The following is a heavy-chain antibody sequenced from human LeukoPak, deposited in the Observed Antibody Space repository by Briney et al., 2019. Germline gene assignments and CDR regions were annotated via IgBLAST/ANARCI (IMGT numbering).Heavy chain of an antibody. D-gene: IGHD3/OR15-3a*01. Sequence: SETLSLTCAVNGGAFSGYYWSWIRQSPEQGLVRIGEVNHSGTTISNPSLESRVSMSMDLTRKRFSLELTSVTAADTAVYYCARRGEWTAWNFDYWAQGSLVTVSS. CDR2: VNHSGTT. J-gene: IGHJ4*02. CDR3: ARRGEWTAWNFDY. V-gene: IGHV4-34*01. CDR1: GGAFSGYY.